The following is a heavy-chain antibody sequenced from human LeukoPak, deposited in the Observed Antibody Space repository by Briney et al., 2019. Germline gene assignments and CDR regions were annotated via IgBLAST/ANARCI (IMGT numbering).Heavy chain of an antibody. D-gene: IGHD3-16*01. Sequence: PGGSLRLPCAASGFTFSSYAMSWVRQAPGKGLEWVSTISGSGTGTYYADSVKGRFTISRDNSKNTLHLQMNSLRAEDTAIYYCAKGGGRDWPFDYWGQGTLVTVSS. CDR2: ISGSGTGT. V-gene: IGHV3-23*01. CDR3: AKGGGRDWPFDY. CDR1: GFTFSSYA. J-gene: IGHJ4*02.